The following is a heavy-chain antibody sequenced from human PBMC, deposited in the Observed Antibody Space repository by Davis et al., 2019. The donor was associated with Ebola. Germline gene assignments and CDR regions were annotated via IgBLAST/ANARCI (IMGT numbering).Heavy chain of an antibody. Sequence: PGGSLRLSCAASGFNFNDYYMSWIRQAPGKGLEWISYISHTADTTYYADSVKGRFTISRDNAKSSLFLQMNGLRDDDSAVYYCARGGLRRGGFWGQGILVTVSS. CDR2: ISHTADTT. CDR3: ARGGLRRGGF. V-gene: IGHV3-11*04. J-gene: IGHJ4*02. CDR1: GFNFNDYY. D-gene: IGHD3-10*01.